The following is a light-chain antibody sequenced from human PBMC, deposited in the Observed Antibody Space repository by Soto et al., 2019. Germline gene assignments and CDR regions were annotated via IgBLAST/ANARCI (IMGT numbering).Light chain of an antibody. Sequence: EIVLTQSPATLYLSPGDRATLSCRASQSVDWYVAWYQQKPGQAPRLLIYDALKRATSTPDRFSGSGSGTDFTLTISRLEPXXXXXYYCQQRSNWPPITFGPGTKVDLK. CDR3: QQRSNWPPIT. CDR1: QSVDWY. V-gene: IGKV3-11*01. J-gene: IGKJ3*01. CDR2: DAL.